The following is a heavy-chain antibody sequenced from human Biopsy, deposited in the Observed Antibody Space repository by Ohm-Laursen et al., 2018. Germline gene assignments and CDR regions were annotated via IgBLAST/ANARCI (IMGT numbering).Heavy chain of an antibody. D-gene: IGHD3-22*01. CDR1: GGSTSNNNYY. V-gene: IGHV4-39*01. CDR2: IFYRGST. CDR3: ARDYDTSGYYYVS. Sequence: TPSLTCTVSGGSTSNNNYYWGWIRRPPGKGLEWIGSIFYRGSTHYKPSLKSRVNISVDTSKNQFSLKLNSVTAADTAVYYCARDYDTSGYYYVSWGQGTLVTVSS. J-gene: IGHJ5*02.